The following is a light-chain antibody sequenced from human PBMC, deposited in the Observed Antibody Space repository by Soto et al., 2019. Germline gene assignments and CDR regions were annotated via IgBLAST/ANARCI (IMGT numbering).Light chain of an antibody. CDR1: SSDVGGCNY. CDR2: EVS. V-gene: IGLV2-14*01. Sequence: QSVLTQPASVSGSPGQSITISCTGTSSDVGGCNYVSWYQHHPGKAPKLMIYEVSNRPSGVSNRFSGSKSGNTASLTISGLQAEDEADYYCSSYTGSSTPVFGGGTKLTVL. CDR3: SSYTGSSTPV. J-gene: IGLJ3*02.